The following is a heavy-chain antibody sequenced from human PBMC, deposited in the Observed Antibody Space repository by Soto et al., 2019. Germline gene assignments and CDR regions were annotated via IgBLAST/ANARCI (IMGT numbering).Heavy chain of an antibody. Sequence: SETLSLTCTVSGGSISSYYWSWIRQPPGKGLEWIGYIYYSGSTNYNPSLKSRVTISVDTSKNQFSLKLSSVTAADTAVYYCARPVGYYHYLDVRGQGTTVTGPS. CDR3: ARPVGYYHYLDV. CDR2: IYYSGST. CDR1: GGSISSYY. V-gene: IGHV4-59*08. D-gene: IGHD1-26*01. J-gene: IGHJ6*03.